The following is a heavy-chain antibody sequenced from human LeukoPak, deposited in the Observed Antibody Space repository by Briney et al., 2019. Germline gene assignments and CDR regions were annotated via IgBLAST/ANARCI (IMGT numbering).Heavy chain of an antibody. CDR2: INHSGST. V-gene: IGHV4-34*01. D-gene: IGHD2-15*01. J-gene: IGHJ4*02. CDR3: ARVPLRGYCSGGSSYSGLFDY. CDR1: GGSFSGYY. Sequence: SETLSLTCAVYGGSFSGYYWSWIRQPPGKGLEWIGEINHSGSTNYNPSLKSRVTISVDTSKNQFSLKLSSVTAAGTAVYYCARVPLRGYCSGGSSYSGLFDYWAREPWSPSPQ.